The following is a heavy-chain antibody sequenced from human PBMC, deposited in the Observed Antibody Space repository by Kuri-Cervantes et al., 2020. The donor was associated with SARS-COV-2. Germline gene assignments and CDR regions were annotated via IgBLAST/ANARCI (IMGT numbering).Heavy chain of an antibody. CDR1: GDSISSVDYS. D-gene: IGHD2-21*02. CDR2: IYRDGKT. J-gene: IGHJ5*02. V-gene: IGHV4-30-2*01. CDR3: ARLIHVAAVPDP. Sequence: SETLSLTCAVSGDSISSVDYSWSWIRQPPGKGLEWIGYIYRDGKTYYSPSLTSRVTISVDRSKNQFFLQLTSVTAADTAVHYCARLIHVAAVPDPWGQGTLVTVSS.